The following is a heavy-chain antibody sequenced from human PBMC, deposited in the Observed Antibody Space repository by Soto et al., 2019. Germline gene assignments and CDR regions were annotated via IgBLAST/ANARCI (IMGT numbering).Heavy chain of an antibody. CDR2: IYRSGSS. V-gene: IGHV4-30-2*01. CDR1: GGSISSGGYS. J-gene: IGHJ5*02. D-gene: IGHD2-2*03. CDR3: ARGLGYCSTTTCSEDWFDP. Sequence: SETLSLTCAVSGGSISSGGYSWSWIRQPPGKGLEWIGYIYRSGSSFYNPSLRSRVTMSVDTSKNQFSLRLNSVTAADTALYYCARGLGYCSTTTCSEDWFDPWGPGTLVTVSS.